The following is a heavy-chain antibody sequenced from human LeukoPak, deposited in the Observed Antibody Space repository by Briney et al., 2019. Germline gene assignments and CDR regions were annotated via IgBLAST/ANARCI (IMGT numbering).Heavy chain of an antibody. CDR3: ARGGVPAAGTSWFDP. J-gene: IGHJ5*02. CDR2: IIPIFGTA. V-gene: IGHV1-69*05. Sequence: GSSVTVSCKASGGTFSSYAISWVQQAPGQGLEWMGGIIPIFGTANYAQKFQGRVTITTDESTSTAYMELSSLRSEDTAVYYCARGGVPAAGTSWFDPWGQGTLVTVSS. D-gene: IGHD6-13*01. CDR1: GGTFSSYA.